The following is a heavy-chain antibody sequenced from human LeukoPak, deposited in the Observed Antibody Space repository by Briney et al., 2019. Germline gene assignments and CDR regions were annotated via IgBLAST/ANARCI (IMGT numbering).Heavy chain of an antibody. D-gene: IGHD6-19*01. CDR3: ARYGADSSGWYRGYNWFDP. CDR2: IYYSGST. J-gene: IGHJ5*02. Sequence: PSETLSLTCTVSGGSISSYYWSWIRQPPGKGLEWIGYIYYSGSTNYNPSLKSRVTISVDTSKHQFSLKLSSVTAADTAVYYCARYGADSSGWYRGYNWFDPWGQGTLVTVSS. V-gene: IGHV4-59*08. CDR1: GGSISSYY.